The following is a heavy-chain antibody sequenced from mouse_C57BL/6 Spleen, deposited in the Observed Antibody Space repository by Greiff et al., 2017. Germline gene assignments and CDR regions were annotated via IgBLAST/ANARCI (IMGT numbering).Heavy chain of an antibody. Sequence: QVQLQQSGAELVRPGASVKMSCKASGYTFTSYNMPWVQQTPRQGLEWIGALYPGNGDTSYNQKFKGKATLTVDRSSSTAYMQLSSRTSEDSAVDVCAREGDHPRNYFDYWGQGTTLTVSS. V-gene: IGHV1-12*01. CDR2: LYPGNGDT. J-gene: IGHJ2*01. CDR1: GYTFTSYN. CDR3: AREGDHPRNYFDY.